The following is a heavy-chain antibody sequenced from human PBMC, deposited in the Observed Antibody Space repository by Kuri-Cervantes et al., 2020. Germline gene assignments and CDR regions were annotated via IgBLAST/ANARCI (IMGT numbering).Heavy chain of an antibody. D-gene: IGHD2-15*01. CDR3: ARGRVAATTSHYFDY. J-gene: IGHJ4*02. CDR1: GDSFSTSNC. CDR2: IYHGGSS. Sequence: SETLSLTCAVSGDSFSTSNCWSWVRQPPGKGLEWIGEIYHGGSSNYNPSLKSRVTISIDKSKNQFSLKLSSVTAADTAVYYCARGRVAATTSHYFDYWGQGTLVTVSS. V-gene: IGHV4-4*02.